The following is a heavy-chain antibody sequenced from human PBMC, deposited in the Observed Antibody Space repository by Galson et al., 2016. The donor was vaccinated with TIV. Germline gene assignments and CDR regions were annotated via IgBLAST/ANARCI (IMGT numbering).Heavy chain of an antibody. Sequence: GRTYYRSKWYNDYALSVKSRITINPDTSKNQVSLQLHSVTPEDTAVYYCARATPSVFGVVMTLDYWGQGTLVTVSS. CDR3: ARATPSVFGVVMTLDY. V-gene: IGHV6-1*01. CDR2: TYYRSKWYN. D-gene: IGHD3-3*01. J-gene: IGHJ4*02.